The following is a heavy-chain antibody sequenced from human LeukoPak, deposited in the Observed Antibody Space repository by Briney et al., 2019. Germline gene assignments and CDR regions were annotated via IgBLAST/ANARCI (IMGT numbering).Heavy chain of an antibody. Sequence: PGGSLRLSCAASGFTFDTYSMNWVRQAPGKGLEWVSSISSSSSYIYYADSVKGRFTISRDNAKNSLYLQMNCLRAEDTAVYYCARVPGATWLEDYWGQGTLVTVSS. D-gene: IGHD3-9*01. V-gene: IGHV3-21*01. CDR3: ARVPGATWLEDY. CDR1: GFTFDTYS. J-gene: IGHJ4*02. CDR2: ISSSSSYI.